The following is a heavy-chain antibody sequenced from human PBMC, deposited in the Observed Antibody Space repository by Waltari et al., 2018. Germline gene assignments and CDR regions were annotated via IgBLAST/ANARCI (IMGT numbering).Heavy chain of an antibody. CDR3: ARGRKLYYDFWSGYSPVYYFDY. J-gene: IGHJ4*02. CDR2: INHSVST. CDR1: GGYFSGFY. Sequence: QVQLQQWGAGLLKPSETLSLTCAVYGGYFSGFYWSWSRPPPGKGLEWIGEINHSVSTNYNPSLKSRVTISVDTSKNQFSLKLSAVTSADTAVYYCARGRKLYYDFWSGYSPVYYFDYWGQGTLVTVSS. V-gene: IGHV4-34*01. D-gene: IGHD3-3*01.